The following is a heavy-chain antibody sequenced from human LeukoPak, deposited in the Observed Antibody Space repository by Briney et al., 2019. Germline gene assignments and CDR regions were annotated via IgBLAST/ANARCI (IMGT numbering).Heavy chain of an antibody. J-gene: IGHJ6*02. V-gene: IGHV1-46*01. CDR2: INPSGGGT. Sequence: ASVKVSCKASGYTFSSYYMHWVRQAPGQGLEWMGIINPSGGGTSYAQKFQVRVNMTRDTSTSTVYMEVSSLRSEDTAVYYCAATYYDILTGHHAYGMDVWGQGTTVTVSS. CDR3: AATYYDILTGHHAYGMDV. CDR1: GYTFSSYY. D-gene: IGHD3-9*01.